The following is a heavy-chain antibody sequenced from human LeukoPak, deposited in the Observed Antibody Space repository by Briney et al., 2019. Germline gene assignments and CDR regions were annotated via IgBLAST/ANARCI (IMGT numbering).Heavy chain of an antibody. CDR1: GFTFSSYA. Sequence: GGSLRLSCAASGFTFSSYAMSWVRQAPGKGLEWVSAISGSGGSTNYADSVKGRFTISRDNSKNTLYLQMNSLRAEDTAVYYCARPSGSYSWFDPWGQGTLVTVSS. CDR2: ISGSGGST. CDR3: ARPSGSYSWFDP. D-gene: IGHD1-26*01. V-gene: IGHV3-23*01. J-gene: IGHJ5*02.